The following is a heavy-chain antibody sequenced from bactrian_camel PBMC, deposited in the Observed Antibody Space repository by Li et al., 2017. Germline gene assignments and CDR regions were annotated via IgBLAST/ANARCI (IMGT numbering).Heavy chain of an antibody. CDR3: AACRNFGECRLSRPSSYPY. V-gene: IGHV3S1*01. D-gene: IGHD5*01. J-gene: IGHJ4*01. CDR2: IYTASGAT. Sequence: HVQLVESGGDSVQASGSLTLSCAVSGYTYGLAWFRQAPGKEREALGTIYTASGATVYADSVKGRFTISQVKANTTVFLQMDTLKPEDTGTYYCAACRNFGECRLSRPSSYPYWGQGTQVTVS. CDR1: GYTYGL.